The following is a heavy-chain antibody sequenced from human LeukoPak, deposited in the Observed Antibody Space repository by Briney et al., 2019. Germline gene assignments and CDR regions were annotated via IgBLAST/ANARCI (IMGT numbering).Heavy chain of an antibody. CDR3: AKALQFLDY. Sequence: GGSLRLSCAASGFTFSSYAMHWVRQAPGKGLEWVAVISYDGSNKYYADSVKGRFTISRDNSKNTLYLQMNSLRAEDTAVYYCAKALQFLDYWGQGTLVTVSS. CDR2: ISYDGSNK. J-gene: IGHJ4*02. CDR1: GFTFSSYA. V-gene: IGHV3-30-3*01. D-gene: IGHD5-24*01.